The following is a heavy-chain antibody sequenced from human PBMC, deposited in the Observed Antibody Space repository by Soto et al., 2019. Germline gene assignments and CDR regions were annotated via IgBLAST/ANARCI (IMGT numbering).Heavy chain of an antibody. D-gene: IGHD2-8*02. CDR1: GGSFSGYY. V-gene: IGHV4-34*01. Sequence: NLSETLSLTCAVYGGSFSGYYWTWIRQPPGTGLEWIGEINHSGSTNYNPSLKSRVTISVDTSKNQFSLKLTSVTAADTAVYYCARDTITGLFDYWGQGTLVTVSS. CDR2: INHSGST. CDR3: ARDTITGLFDY. J-gene: IGHJ4*02.